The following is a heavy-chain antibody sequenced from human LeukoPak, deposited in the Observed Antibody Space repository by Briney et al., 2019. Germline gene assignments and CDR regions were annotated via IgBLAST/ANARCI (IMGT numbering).Heavy chain of an antibody. V-gene: IGHV4-39*01. Sequence: SETLSLTCTVSGGSISSSSYYWGWIRQPPGKGLEWIGSIYYSGGTYYNPSLKSRVTISVDTSKNQFSLKLSSVTAADTAVYYCARHQIGYCSSTSCYAEGPFDYWGQGTLVTVSS. D-gene: IGHD2-2*01. J-gene: IGHJ4*02. CDR2: IYYSGGT. CDR1: GGSISSSSYY. CDR3: ARHQIGYCSSTSCYAEGPFDY.